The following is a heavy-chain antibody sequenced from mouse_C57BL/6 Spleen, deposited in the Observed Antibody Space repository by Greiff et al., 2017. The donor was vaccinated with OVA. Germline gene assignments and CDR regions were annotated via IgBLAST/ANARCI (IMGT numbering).Heavy chain of an antibody. J-gene: IGHJ2*01. CDR3: ARSEDYYGSSYESYFDY. CDR2: INPNYGTT. CDR1: GYSFTDYN. D-gene: IGHD1-1*01. Sequence: VQLKESGPELVKPGASVKISCKASGYSFTDYNMNWVKQSNGKSLEWIGVINPNYGTTSYNQKFKGKATLTVDQSSSTAYMQLNSLTSEDSAVYYCARSEDYYGSSYESYFDYWGQGTTLTVSS. V-gene: IGHV1-39*01.